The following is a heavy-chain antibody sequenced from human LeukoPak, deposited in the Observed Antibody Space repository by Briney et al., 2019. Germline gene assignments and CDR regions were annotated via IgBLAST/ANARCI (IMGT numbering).Heavy chain of an antibody. CDR1: GFTFSTYG. CDR3: ARDRLRDGYRVDGFDI. D-gene: IGHD5-24*01. V-gene: IGHV3-33*01. J-gene: IGHJ3*02. Sequence: GRSLRLSCAASGFTFSTYGMHWVRQAQGKGLEWVAVIWYDASNEYYADSVKGRFTISRHNSKNTLFLEMNSLRAEDTAVYYCARDRLRDGYRVDGFDIWGQGTRVTVSS. CDR2: IWYDASNE.